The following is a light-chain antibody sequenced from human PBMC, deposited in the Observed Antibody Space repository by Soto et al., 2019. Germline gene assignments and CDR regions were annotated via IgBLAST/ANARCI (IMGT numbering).Light chain of an antibody. CDR3: QHYNSYSEA. CDR2: ASS. V-gene: IGKV1-9*01. CDR1: QGIGTY. J-gene: IGKJ1*01. Sequence: IQWTQSPSPLSASLGDRVTLTCRASQGIGTYLVWYQQKSGKAPTVLIYASSTLQTGVPSRFSGSGSGTEFTLTISSLQPDDFATYYCQHYNSYSEAFGQGTKVDIK.